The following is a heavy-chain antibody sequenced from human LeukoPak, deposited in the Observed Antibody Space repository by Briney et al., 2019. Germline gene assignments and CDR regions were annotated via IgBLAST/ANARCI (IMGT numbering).Heavy chain of an antibody. Sequence: ASMKVSCKASGYTFTSYGISWVRQAPGQGLEWMGWISAYNGNTNYAQKLQGRVTMTTDTSTSTAYMELRSLRSDDTAVYYCAREGGPGKDFDWINNWFDPWGQGTLVTVSS. CDR1: GYTFTSYG. J-gene: IGHJ5*02. V-gene: IGHV1-18*01. CDR3: AREGGPGKDFDWINNWFDP. CDR2: ISAYNGNT. D-gene: IGHD3-9*01.